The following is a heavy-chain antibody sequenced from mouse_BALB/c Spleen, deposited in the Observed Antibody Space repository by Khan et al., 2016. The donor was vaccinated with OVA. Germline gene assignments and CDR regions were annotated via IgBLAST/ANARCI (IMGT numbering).Heavy chain of an antibody. CDR2: ISYSGST. CDR3: ARLLFITMDFDY. CDR1: GYSITSDYA. D-gene: IGHD1-1*02. V-gene: IGHV3-2*02. J-gene: IGHJ2*01. Sequence: EVQLQESGPGLVKPSQSLSLTCTVTGYSITSDYAWNWIRQFPGNKLEWMGYISYSGSTSYNPSLKSRISITRDTSKNQFFLQLNSVTTEDTATYYCARLLFITMDFDYWGQGTTLTVSS.